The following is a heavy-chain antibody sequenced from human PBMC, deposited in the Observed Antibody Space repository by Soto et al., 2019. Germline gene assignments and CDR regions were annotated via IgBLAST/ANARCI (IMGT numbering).Heavy chain of an antibody. CDR3: ARGMYYYDSSGWAY. J-gene: IGHJ4*02. CDR2: ISSSSSTI. Sequence: EVQLVESGGGLVQPGGSLRLSCAASGFTFSSYSMNWVRQAPGKGLVWVSYISSSSSTIYYADSVKGRLTISRDNAKNSLYLQMNSLRDEDTAVYYCARGMYYYDSSGWAYWGQGTLVTVSS. V-gene: IGHV3-48*02. CDR1: GFTFSSYS. D-gene: IGHD3-22*01.